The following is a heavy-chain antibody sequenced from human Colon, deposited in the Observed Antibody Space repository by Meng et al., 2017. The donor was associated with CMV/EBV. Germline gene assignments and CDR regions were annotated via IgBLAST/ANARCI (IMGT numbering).Heavy chain of an antibody. D-gene: IGHD2-21*02. CDR1: GFTFSNFW. V-gene: IGHV3-74*01. CDR3: AKVPRLGDPDSDPDD. CDR2: INDGGSIT. J-gene: IGHJ4*02. Sequence: GESLKISCEASGFTFSNFWMHWVRQVPGKGLEWVSRINDGGSITNYADSVKGRFTISRDNSRSTLYLQMSTLRIEDTATYYCAKVPRLGDPDSDPDDWGQGTLVTVSS.